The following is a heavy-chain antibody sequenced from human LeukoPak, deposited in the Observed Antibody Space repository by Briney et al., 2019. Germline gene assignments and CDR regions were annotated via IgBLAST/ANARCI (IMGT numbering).Heavy chain of an antibody. CDR3: ASLTHYYYYYMDV. CDR1: GFTVSSNY. V-gene: IGHV3-53*01. CDR2: IYSGGST. J-gene: IGHJ6*03. Sequence: PGGSLRLSCAASGFTVSSNYMSWVRQAPGKGLEWVSVIYSGGSTYYADSVKGRFTISRDNSKNTLYLQMNSRRAEDTAVYYCASLTHYYYYYMDVWGKGTTVTVSS. D-gene: IGHD3-9*01.